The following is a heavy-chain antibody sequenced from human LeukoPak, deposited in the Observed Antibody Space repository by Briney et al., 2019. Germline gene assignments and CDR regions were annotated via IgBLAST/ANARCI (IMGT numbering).Heavy chain of an antibody. J-gene: IGHJ4*02. V-gene: IGHV3-23*01. CDR3: AKSHVSTATGTGRYFDY. Sequence: GGSLRLSCAVSGFAFGSEAMSWVRQSPARGLEWVASISPGGGTTYYADYVKGRFTISRDNSNNTLYVQMNSLRAEDTAVYYCAKSHVSTATGTGRYFDYWGQGTLVTVSS. D-gene: IGHD3-9*01. CDR1: GFAFGSEA. CDR2: ISPGGGTT.